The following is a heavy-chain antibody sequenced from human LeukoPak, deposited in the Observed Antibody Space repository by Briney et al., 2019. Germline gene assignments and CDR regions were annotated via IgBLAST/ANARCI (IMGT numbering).Heavy chain of an antibody. Sequence: ASVKVSRKASGYTFTSYDINWVRQATGQGLEWMGWMNPNSGNTGYAQKFQGRVTMTRNTSISTAYMELSSLRSEDTAVYYCARPDCSGGSCQGSYYYYYGMDVWGQGTTVTVSS. D-gene: IGHD2-15*01. CDR3: ARPDCSGGSCQGSYYYYYGMDV. V-gene: IGHV1-8*01. CDR1: GYTFTSYD. CDR2: MNPNSGNT. J-gene: IGHJ6*02.